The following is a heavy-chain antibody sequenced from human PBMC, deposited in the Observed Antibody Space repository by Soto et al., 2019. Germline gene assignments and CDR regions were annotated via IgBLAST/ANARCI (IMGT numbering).Heavy chain of an antibody. CDR2: MYNSGST. J-gene: IGHJ4*02. CDR1: GGSISSYY. D-gene: IGHD3-10*01. CDR3: ASMGYHYGSGSYPLDY. Sequence: SETLSLTCTVSGGSISSYYWTRIRQPPGKGLEWIGFMYNSGSTHYNPSLKSRVTISLDTSKNQFSLNLRSVTAADAAVYYCASMGYHYGSGSYPLDYWGQGTLVTVSS. V-gene: IGHV4-59*08.